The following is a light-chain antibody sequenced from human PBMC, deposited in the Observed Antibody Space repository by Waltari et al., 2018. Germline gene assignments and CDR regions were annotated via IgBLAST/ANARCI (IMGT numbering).Light chain of an antibody. J-gene: IGLJ1*01. Sequence: QSVLTQPPSASGTPGQGVTISCSGISSTIGSNYVNWYQQFPGTAPKLLIYPISQRPLWVPDRFSGSKSGTSASLAISGLQSEDEADYYCAAWDGSLNAYVFGAGTKVTVL. CDR3: AAWDGSLNAYV. CDR1: SSTIGSNY. CDR2: PIS. V-gene: IGLV1-44*01.